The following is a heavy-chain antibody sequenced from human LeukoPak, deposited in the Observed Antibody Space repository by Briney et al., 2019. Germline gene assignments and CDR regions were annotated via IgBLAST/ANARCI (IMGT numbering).Heavy chain of an antibody. CDR2: INHSGST. CDR3: ARVRFLKWSTSNPVVSLYDY. D-gene: IGHD3-3*01. J-gene: IGHJ4*02. V-gene: IGHV4-34*01. Sequence: SETLSLTCAVYGGSFSGYYWSWIRQPPGKGLEWIGEINHSGSTNYNPSLKSRVTISVDTSKNQFSLKLSSVTAADTAVYYCARVRFLKWSTSNPVVSLYDYWGQGTLVTVSS. CDR1: GGSFSGYY.